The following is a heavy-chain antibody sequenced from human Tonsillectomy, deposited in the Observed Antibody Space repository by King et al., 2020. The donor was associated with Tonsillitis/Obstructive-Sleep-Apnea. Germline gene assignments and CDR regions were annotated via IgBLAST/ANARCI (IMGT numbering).Heavy chain of an antibody. CDR3: ARAGDDILTGYDHNWFDP. D-gene: IGHD3-9*01. CDR2: IYYSGST. J-gene: IGHJ5*02. V-gene: IGHV4-59*01. CDR1: GGSISSYY. Sequence: HVQLQESGPGLVKPSETLSLTCTVSGGSISSYYWSWLRQPPGKGLEWIGYIYYSGSTNYNPSLKSRVTISVDTSKNQFSLKLSSVTAAEAAVYYCARAGDDILTGYDHNWFDPWGQGTLVTVSS.